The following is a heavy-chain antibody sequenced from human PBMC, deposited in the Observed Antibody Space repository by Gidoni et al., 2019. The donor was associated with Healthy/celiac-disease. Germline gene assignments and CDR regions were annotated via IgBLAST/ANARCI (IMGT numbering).Heavy chain of an antibody. CDR2: ST. Sequence: STYYNPSLKSRVTISVDTSKNQFSLKLSSVTAADTAVYYCARLTEDWFDPWGQGTLVTVSS. J-gene: IGHJ5*02. CDR3: ARLTEDWFDP. V-gene: IGHV4-39*01.